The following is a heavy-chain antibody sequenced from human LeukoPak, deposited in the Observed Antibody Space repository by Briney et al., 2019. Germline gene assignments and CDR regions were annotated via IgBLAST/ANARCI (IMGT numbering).Heavy chain of an antibody. CDR3: AREQYYGSGSYYSDY. CDR1: GFTFNSYN. D-gene: IGHD3-10*01. CDR2: ISSSGSQI. V-gene: IGHV3-21*01. Sequence: GGSLRLSCAASGFTFNSYNMNWVRQAPGKGLEWVSSISSSGSQIYYADSVKGRFTISRDNAKNSLYLQMNSLRAEDTAVYYCAREQYYGSGSYYSDYWGQGTLVTVSS. J-gene: IGHJ4*02.